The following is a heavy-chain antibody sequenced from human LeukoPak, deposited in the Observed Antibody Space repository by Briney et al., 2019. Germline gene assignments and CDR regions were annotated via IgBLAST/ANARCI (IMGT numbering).Heavy chain of an antibody. CDR3: AKDGGSYNLYAFNI. CDR1: GLTLDDYC. D-gene: IGHD1-26*01. CDR2: ISWNSGSI. V-gene: IGHV3-9*01. J-gene: IGHJ3*02. Sequence: GGSPRLSRAGPGLTLDDYCVHRGRQAPGEGLGWGSGISWNSGSIGYADSVKGRFTISRDNAKNSLYLQMNSLRAEDTALYYCAKDGGSYNLYAFNIWGQGTMVTVSS.